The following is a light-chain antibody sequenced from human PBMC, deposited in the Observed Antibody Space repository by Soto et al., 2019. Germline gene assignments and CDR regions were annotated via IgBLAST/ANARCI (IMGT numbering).Light chain of an antibody. Sequence: EIVMTQSPATLSVSPGERATLYCRASQSVSSNLAWYQQKPGQAPRLLIYGASTRATGITARFSGSGSGTEFTLTISRLQSEDSAVYYCQQYNNLWTFGQGTKVEIK. CDR1: QSVSSN. V-gene: IGKV3-15*01. J-gene: IGKJ1*01. CDR3: QQYNNLWT. CDR2: GAS.